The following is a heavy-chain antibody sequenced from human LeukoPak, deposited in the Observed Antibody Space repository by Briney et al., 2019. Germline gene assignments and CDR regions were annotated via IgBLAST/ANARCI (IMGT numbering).Heavy chain of an antibody. V-gene: IGHV4-38-2*01. CDR2: IYHSGST. D-gene: IGHD3-22*01. CDR1: GYSISSGYY. CDR3: ATPVGGYDYESSGIRSTGYFDY. J-gene: IGHJ4*02. Sequence: SETLSLTCAVSGYSISSGYYWGWLRQPPGKGLEWIGIIYHSGSTYYNPSLKSRVTISVDTSKNQFSLQLSSVTAAATAVYYCATPVGGYDYESSGIRSTGYFDYWGQGTLVTVSS.